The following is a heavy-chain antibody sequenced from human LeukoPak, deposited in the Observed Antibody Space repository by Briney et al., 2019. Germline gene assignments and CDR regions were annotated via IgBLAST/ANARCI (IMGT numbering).Heavy chain of an antibody. V-gene: IGHV3-9*01. CDR3: ARDSDSSFPQWFDS. CDR1: GFTFDDCA. D-gene: IGHD6-6*01. J-gene: IGHJ5*01. Sequence: GGSLRPSCAASGFTFDDCAMHWVRQAPGKGLEWVSGISWNSGSIGYADSVKGRFTISRDNGHNFLHLQMDSLRVEDTAVYYRARDSDSSFPQWFDSWGQGTLVIVSS. CDR2: ISWNSGSI.